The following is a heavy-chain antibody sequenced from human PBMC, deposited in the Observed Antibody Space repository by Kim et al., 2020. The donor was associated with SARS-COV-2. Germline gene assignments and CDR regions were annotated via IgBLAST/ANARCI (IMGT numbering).Heavy chain of an antibody. D-gene: IGHD6-13*01. CDR2: IFYTGST. CDR1: GGSISTTSNY. Sequence: SETLSLTCTVSGGSISTTSNYWGWIRQPPGKGLEWIGTIFYTGSTYYNPSLKSRVTISVDTSKNQFSLKLSSVTAADTAVYYCAGHRGSSWYPYYYFVDV. V-gene: IGHV4-39*01. J-gene: IGHJ6*03. CDR3: AGHRGSSWYPYYYFVDV.